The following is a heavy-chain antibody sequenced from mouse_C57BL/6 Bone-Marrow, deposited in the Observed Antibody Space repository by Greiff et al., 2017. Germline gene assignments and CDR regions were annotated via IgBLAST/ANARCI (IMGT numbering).Heavy chain of an antibody. D-gene: IGHD2-1*01. J-gene: IGHJ1*03. CDR2: IDPSDSYT. CDR1: GYTFTSYW. CDR3: ASPDLLWPCDV. V-gene: IGHV1-50*01. Sequence: VQLQQPGAELVKPGASVKLSCKASGYTFTSYWMQWVKQRPGQGLEWIGEIDPSDSYTNYNQKFKGKATLTVDTSSSTAYMQLSSLTSEDAAVYYCASPDLLWPCDVWGTGTTVTVSS.